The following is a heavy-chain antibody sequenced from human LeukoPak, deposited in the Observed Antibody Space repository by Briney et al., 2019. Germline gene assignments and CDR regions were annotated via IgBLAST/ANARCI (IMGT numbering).Heavy chain of an antibody. Sequence: PSETLSLTCTVSGGSISSYYWSWIRHPAGKGLEWIGRIYTSGSTNYNPSLKSRVTMSVDTSKNQFSLKLSSVTAADTAVYYCARASYSSSWYGDDAFDIWGQGTMVTVSS. J-gene: IGHJ3*02. CDR3: ARASYSSSWYGDDAFDI. CDR1: GGSISSYY. D-gene: IGHD6-13*01. V-gene: IGHV4-4*07. CDR2: IYTSGST.